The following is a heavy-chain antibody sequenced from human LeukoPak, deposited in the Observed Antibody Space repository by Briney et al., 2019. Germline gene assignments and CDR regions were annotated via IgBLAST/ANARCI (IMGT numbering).Heavy chain of an antibody. CDR2: ISLSGTSI. CDR3: AKDAPYCSGGSCYDHFDY. J-gene: IGHJ4*02. D-gene: IGHD2-15*01. Sequence: GGSLRLSCAASGFTFTDYYMGWLRQAPGKGLEWVSDISLSGTSIYYADSVKGRFTISRDNAKNSLDLQMDSLRAEDTAVYFCAKDAPYCSGGSCYDHFDYWGQGTLVTVSS. V-gene: IGHV3-11*04. CDR1: GFTFTDYY.